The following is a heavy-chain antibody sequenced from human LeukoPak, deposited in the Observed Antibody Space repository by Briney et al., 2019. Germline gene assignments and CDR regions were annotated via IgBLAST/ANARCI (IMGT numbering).Heavy chain of an antibody. CDR2: ISYDGSNK. CDR1: GFTFSSYG. J-gene: IGHJ4*02. CDR3: AKPYNYDFWSGYSPGYFDY. Sequence: PGTSLRPSCASSGFTFSSYGMYWVRQAPRKRLVRGGVISYDGSNKYYADSVKGRFTISRDNSKNTLYLQMNSLRAEDTAVYYCAKPYNYDFWSGYSPGYFDYWGQGTLVTVSS. V-gene: IGHV3-30*18. D-gene: IGHD3-3*01.